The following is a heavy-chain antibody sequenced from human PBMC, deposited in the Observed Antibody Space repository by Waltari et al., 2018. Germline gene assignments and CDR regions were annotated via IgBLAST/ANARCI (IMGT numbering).Heavy chain of an antibody. CDR1: GFTFSSYR. V-gene: IGHV3-48*04. Sequence: EVQLVESGGGLVQPGGSLRLSCAASGFTFSSYRMNWVRQAPGKGLEWVSYISSSSITIYYADSVKGRFTISRDNDKNSLYLQMNSLRAEDTAVYYCAAFTLPPYYYYYMDVWGKGTTVTISS. CDR3: AAFTLPPYYYYYMDV. J-gene: IGHJ6*03. CDR2: ISSSSITI.